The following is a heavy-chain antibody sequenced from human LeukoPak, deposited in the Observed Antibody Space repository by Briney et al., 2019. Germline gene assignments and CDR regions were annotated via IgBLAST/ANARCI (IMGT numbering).Heavy chain of an antibody. V-gene: IGHV1-18*01. D-gene: IGHD3-9*01. J-gene: IGHJ4*02. Sequence: GASVKVSCKASGYTFTSYGISWVRQAPSQGLEWMGWISAYNGNTNYAQKLQGRVTMTTDTSTSTAYMELRSLRSDDTAVYYCARESYYDILTGYYRPFDYWGQGTLVTVSS. CDR2: ISAYNGNT. CDR3: ARESYYDILTGYYRPFDY. CDR1: GYTFTSYG.